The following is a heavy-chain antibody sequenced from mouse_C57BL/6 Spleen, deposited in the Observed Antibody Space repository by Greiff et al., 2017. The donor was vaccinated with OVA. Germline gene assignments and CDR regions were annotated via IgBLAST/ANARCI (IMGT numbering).Heavy chain of an antibody. Sequence: EVQLQESGPGLVKPSQSLSLTCSVTGYSITSGYYWNWIRQFPGNKLEWMGYISYDGSNNYNPSLKNRISITRDTAKNQFFLKLNSVTTEDTATYYCARGGDHYYAMDYWGQGTSVTVSS. J-gene: IGHJ4*01. D-gene: IGHD3-3*01. CDR2: ISYDGSN. V-gene: IGHV3-6*01. CDR3: ARGGDHYYAMDY. CDR1: GYSITSGYY.